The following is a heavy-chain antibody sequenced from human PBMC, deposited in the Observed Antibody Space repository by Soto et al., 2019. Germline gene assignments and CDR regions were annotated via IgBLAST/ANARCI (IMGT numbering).Heavy chain of an antibody. CDR3: ARDRKNYDFWTPYMDV. CDR2: IKQDGSEK. J-gene: IGHJ6*03. V-gene: IGHV3-7*01. CDR1: GFTFSSYW. D-gene: IGHD3-3*01. Sequence: PGGSLRLSCAASGFTFSSYWMSWVRQAPGKGLEWVANIKQDGSEKYYVDSVKGRFTISRDNAKNSLYLQMNSLRAEDTAVYYCARDRKNYDFWTPYMDVWGKGTTVTVSS.